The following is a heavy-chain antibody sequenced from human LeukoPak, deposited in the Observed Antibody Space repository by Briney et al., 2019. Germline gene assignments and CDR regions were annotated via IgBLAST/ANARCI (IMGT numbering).Heavy chain of an antibody. CDR3: ARVDTGYGDYDY. CDR2: ISAYNGNT. V-gene: IGHV1-18*01. Sequence: ASVKVSCKASGYTGSSYGICWGRPAPGQGLEWMGWISAYNGNTNYAQRLQGRVTMTTDTSTSTAYMELRSLRSDDTAVYYCARVDTGYGDYDYWGQGTLVTVSS. D-gene: IGHD4-17*01. J-gene: IGHJ4*02. CDR1: GYTGSSYG.